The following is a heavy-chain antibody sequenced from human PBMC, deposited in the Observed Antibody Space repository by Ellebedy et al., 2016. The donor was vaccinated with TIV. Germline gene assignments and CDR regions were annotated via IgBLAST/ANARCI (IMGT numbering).Heavy chain of an antibody. CDR1: GYTFTSYA. CDR3: ARETTSVTTEWFDP. Sequence: ASVKVSCKASGYTFTSYAINWVRQAPGQSLEWMGWIHAGNGYTKSSQNFQGRVTISRDTSASTVYMELYSLRSEDTAVYYCARETTSVTTEWFDPWGQGTLVTVSS. J-gene: IGHJ5*02. D-gene: IGHD4-17*01. CDR2: IHAGNGYT. V-gene: IGHV1-3*01.